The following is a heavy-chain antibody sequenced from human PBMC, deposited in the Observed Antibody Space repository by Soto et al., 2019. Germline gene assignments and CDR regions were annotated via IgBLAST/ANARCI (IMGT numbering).Heavy chain of an antibody. CDR3: AKATATGGGAFDI. CDR1: GFICSSYD. D-gene: IGHD2-8*02. J-gene: IGHJ3*02. Sequence: EVQMLESGGGLAQPGGSLRLSCAASGFICSSYDMSWVRQAPGKGLEWVSTILVDGRTFYVDSVKGRFTISRDNSKNTVYLQMNSMPAGDTALYYCAKATATGGGAFDICGQGTMVTVSS. V-gene: IGHV3-23*01. CDR2: ILVDGRT.